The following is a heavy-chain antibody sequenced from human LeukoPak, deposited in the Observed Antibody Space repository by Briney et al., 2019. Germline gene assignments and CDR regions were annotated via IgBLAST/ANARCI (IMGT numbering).Heavy chain of an antibody. CDR1: GGTFSSYA. J-gene: IGHJ4*02. Sequence: SVKVSCKASGGTFSSYAISWVRQAPGQGLEWMGGIIPIFGTANYAQKFQGRVTITTDESTSTAYMELSSLRSEDTAVYCCRSGDGYNYDYWGQGTLVTVSS. V-gene: IGHV1-69*05. D-gene: IGHD5-24*01. CDR3: RSGDGYNYDY. CDR2: IIPIFGTA.